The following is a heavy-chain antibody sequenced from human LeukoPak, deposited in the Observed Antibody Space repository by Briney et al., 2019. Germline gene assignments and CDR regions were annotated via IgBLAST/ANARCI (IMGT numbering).Heavy chain of an antibody. CDR3: ARGRYCSGGSCYSGWYFDL. CDR1: GGSISSGGYS. CDR2: IYHSGST. Sequence: SQTLSLTCAVSGGSISSGGYSWSWLRQPPGKGLEWIGYIYHSGSTYYNPSLKSRVTISVDRSKNQFSLKLSSVTAADTAVYYCARGRYCSGGSCYSGWYFDLWGRGTLVTVSS. V-gene: IGHV4-30-2*01. D-gene: IGHD2-15*01. J-gene: IGHJ2*01.